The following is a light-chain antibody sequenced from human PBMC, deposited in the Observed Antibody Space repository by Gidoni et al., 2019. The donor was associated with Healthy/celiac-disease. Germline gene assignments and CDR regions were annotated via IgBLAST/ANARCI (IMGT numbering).Light chain of an antibody. CDR1: QSISSW. V-gene: IGKV1-5*03. J-gene: IGKJ1*01. CDR2: KAS. Sequence: DIQMTQSPSTLSASVGDRVTITCRASQSISSWLAWYQQKPGKAPKPLIYKASRLESGVPSRFSGSGSGTEVTLTISSLQPDDFATYYCQQYNSYSWTFGQGTKVEIK. CDR3: QQYNSYSWT.